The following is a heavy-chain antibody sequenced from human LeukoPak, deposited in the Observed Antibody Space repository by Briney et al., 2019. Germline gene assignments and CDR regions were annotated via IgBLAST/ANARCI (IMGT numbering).Heavy chain of an antibody. CDR3: ANVYYDFWSGYSYYFDS. V-gene: IGHV3-23*01. J-gene: IGHJ4*02. Sequence: GGSLRLSCAASGFTFSSYAMSWVRQAPGKGLEWVSSISGNGGSTYYTDSVKGRFTISRDNSKNTLYLQMNSLRAEDTAVYYCANVYYDFWSGYSYYFDSWGQGTLVTVSS. CDR1: GFTFSSYA. CDR2: ISGNGGST. D-gene: IGHD3-3*01.